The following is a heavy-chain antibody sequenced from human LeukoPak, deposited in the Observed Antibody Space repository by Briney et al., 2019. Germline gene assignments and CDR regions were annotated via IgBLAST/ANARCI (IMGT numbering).Heavy chain of an antibody. CDR3: AKDLQGYDILTGYYYFDY. J-gene: IGHJ4*02. CDR2: ISGSGGST. Sequence: GGSLRLSCAASGFTFSSYAMSWVRQAPGKGLEWVSAISGSGGSTYYADSVKGRFTISRDNSKNTLYLQMNSLRAEDTAVYYCAKDLQGYDILTGYYYFDYWGQGTLVTVSS. CDR1: GFTFSSYA. V-gene: IGHV3-23*01. D-gene: IGHD3-9*01.